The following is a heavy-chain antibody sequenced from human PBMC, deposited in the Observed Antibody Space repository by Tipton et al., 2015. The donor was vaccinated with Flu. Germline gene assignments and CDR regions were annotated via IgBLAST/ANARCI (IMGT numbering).Heavy chain of an antibody. CDR2: IYYSGST. D-gene: IGHD6-25*01. J-gene: IGHJ4*02. CDR3: AREGGYIRD. CDR1: GGSISSYY. V-gene: IGHV4-59*01. Sequence: LRLSCTVSGGSISSYYWGWIRQPPGKGLEWIGYIYYSGSTNYNPSLKSRLTMSVDTSKNQFSLKLTSVTAADTAVYYCAREGGYIRDWGQGTLVTVSS.